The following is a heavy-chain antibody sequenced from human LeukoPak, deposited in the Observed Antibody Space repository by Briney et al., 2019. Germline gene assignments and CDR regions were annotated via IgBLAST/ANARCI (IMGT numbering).Heavy chain of an antibody. J-gene: IGHJ4*02. V-gene: IGHV3-7*01. CDR3: ARRPGKYYSSPTYEYYFDY. CDR2: IKQDGSEK. D-gene: IGHD3-10*01. Sequence: GGSLRLSCAASGFTFSSYWMSWVRQAPGKGLEWVANIKQDGSEKYYVDSVKGRFTISRDNAKNSLYLQMNSLRAEDTAVYYCARRPGKYYSSPTYEYYFDYWGQGTLVTVSS. CDR1: GFTFSSYW.